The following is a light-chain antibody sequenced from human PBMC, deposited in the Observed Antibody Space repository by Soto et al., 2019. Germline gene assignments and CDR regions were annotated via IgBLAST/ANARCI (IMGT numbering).Light chain of an antibody. Sequence: PGERVTLSCRASQSVSSSYLTWYQQKPGQAPRLLIYGASSRATGIPDRFSGSGSGTDFTLTITRLEPEDFAVYYCQQFDDSQWTFGQGTKVDIK. CDR3: QQFDDSQWT. J-gene: IGKJ1*01. CDR1: QSVSSSY. CDR2: GAS. V-gene: IGKV3-20*01.